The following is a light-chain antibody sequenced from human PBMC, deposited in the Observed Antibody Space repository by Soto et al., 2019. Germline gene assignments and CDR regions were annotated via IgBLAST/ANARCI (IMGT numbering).Light chain of an antibody. CDR3: VTWDDSLMSPV. Sequence: QSVLTQPPSASGTPGQTVTLPCSGSSSNIGINLMYWYQQLPVTAPKLLIYMNNQRPSGVPDRFSGYKSGTSASLALSGLRSEDEAEYFCVTWDDSLMSPVFGGGTKLTVL. J-gene: IGLJ3*02. CDR1: SSNIGINL. CDR2: MNN. V-gene: IGLV1-47*01.